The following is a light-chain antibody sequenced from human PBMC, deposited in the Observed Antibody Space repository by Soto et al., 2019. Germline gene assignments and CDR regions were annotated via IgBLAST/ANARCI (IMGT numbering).Light chain of an antibody. Sequence: QSALTQPASVSGSPGQSITISCTGTSSDVGGYSYVSWYQQHPGKAPKLMIYEVRNRPSGVSNRFSGSKSGNTASLTISGLQAEDEAEYYCSSYAGSNNLVFGGGTKRHRP. CDR2: EVR. CDR1: SSDVGGYSY. V-gene: IGLV2-14*01. CDR3: SSYAGSNNLV. J-gene: IGLJ2*01.